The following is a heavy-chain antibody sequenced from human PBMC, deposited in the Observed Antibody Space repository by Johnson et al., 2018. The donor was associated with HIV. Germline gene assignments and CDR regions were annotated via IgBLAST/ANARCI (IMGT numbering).Heavy chain of an antibody. J-gene: IGHJ3*02. CDR3: AREDQDAFDI. Sequence: VQLVESGGGLVQPGGSLRLSCAASGFTFDYYWMHWVRQAQGKGLVWVSHIHSDEPDTTYADSVKGRFTISRDNARNTLYLQLNSLVAEDTAVYYCAREDQDAFDIWGQGTMVTVSS. CDR2: IHSDEPDT. CDR1: GFTFDYYW. V-gene: IGHV3-74*01.